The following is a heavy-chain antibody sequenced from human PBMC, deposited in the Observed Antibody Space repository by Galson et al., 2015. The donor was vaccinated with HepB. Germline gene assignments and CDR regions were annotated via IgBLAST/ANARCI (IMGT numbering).Heavy chain of an antibody. CDR3: ARHPGRGSDGYAFDN. V-gene: IGHV4-59*08. CDR2: VRYTGTT. Sequence: SETLSLTCTVSGGSMNNYYWSWIRQPPGKGLQWIGYVRYTGTTEYNPFLNRPVTISVDASGNQVSLRLRSVTAADTAVYFCARHPGRGSDGYAFDNWGQGILVTVSS. CDR1: GGSMNNYY. J-gene: IGHJ4*02. D-gene: IGHD2-21*02.